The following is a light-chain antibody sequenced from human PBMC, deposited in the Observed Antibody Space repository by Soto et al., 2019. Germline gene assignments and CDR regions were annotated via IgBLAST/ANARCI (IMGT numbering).Light chain of an antibody. J-gene: IGLJ2*01. CDR2: DVS. V-gene: IGLV2-11*01. CDR1: SSDVGGYIY. CDR3: CSYAGSYTVV. Sequence: QSALTQPRSVSGSPGQSVTLSCTGTSSDVGGYIYVSWYQQHPGKAPKLMIYDVSKRPSGVPDRFSGSRSGNTASLTISGLQAEDEADYYCCSYAGSYTVVFGGGTKLTVL.